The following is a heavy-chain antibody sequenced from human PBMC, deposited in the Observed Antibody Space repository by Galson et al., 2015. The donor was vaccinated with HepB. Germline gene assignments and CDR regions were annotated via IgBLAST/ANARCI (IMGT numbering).Heavy chain of an antibody. CDR3: AREAYYYDSSGYGYYFDY. CDR2: IYSGGST. D-gene: IGHD3-22*01. V-gene: IGHV3-66*01. J-gene: IGHJ4*02. Sequence: LRLSCAASGFTVSSNYMSWVRQAPGKGLEWVSVIYSGGSTYYADSVKGRFTISRDNSKNTLYLQMNSQRAEDTAVYYCAREAYYYDSSGYGYYFDYWGQGTLVTVSS. CDR1: GFTVSSNY.